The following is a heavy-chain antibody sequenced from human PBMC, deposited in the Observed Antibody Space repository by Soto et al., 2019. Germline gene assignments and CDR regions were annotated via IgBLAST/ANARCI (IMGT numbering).Heavy chain of an antibody. Sequence: QVQLVQSGAEVKKPGSSVKVSCKASGGTFSSYAISWVRQAPGQGLEWMGGIIPIFGTANYAQEFQGRVTITADESTGASNSVAGSLRSEAAAVYYCGRDPPGVGAVSSWSDPWGQGTLVTVSS. CDR3: GRDPPGVGAVSSWSDP. D-gene: IGHD1-26*01. CDR1: GGTFSSYA. V-gene: IGHV1-69*12. CDR2: IIPIFGTA. J-gene: IGHJ5*02.